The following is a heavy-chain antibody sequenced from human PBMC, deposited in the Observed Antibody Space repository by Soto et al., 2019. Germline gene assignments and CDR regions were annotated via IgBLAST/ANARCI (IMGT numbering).Heavy chain of an antibody. CDR3: ARDSEGCSSTSCYAADYYYFMDV. D-gene: IGHD2-2*01. CDR1: DYY. CDR2: ISSSGSTI. Sequence: DYYMRRISQTTGKGLEWVSYISSSGSTIYYADSVKGRFTISRDNAKNSLYLQMNSLRAEDTAVYYCARDSEGCSSTSCYAADYYYFMDVWGKGTSVTVSS. V-gene: IGHV3-11*01. J-gene: IGHJ6*03.